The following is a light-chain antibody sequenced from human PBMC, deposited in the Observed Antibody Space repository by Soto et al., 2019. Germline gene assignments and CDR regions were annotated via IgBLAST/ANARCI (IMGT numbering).Light chain of an antibody. V-gene: IGKV3-11*01. CDR1: QNIRSH. J-gene: IGKJ4*01. CDR3: QQRSDWPLS. Sequence: EIVLTQSPGTLSLSPGERATLSCKASQNIRSHLAWYLQKPGQPPRLLIFGASNRATGLPARFSGSGSGTDFTLTISSLEPEDSGLHYCQQRSDWPLSFGGGARVEVK. CDR2: GAS.